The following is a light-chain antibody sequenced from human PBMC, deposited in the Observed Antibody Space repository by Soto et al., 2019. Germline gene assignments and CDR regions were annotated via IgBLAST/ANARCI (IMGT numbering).Light chain of an antibody. CDR3: CSYTTSSTWV. J-gene: IGLJ3*02. CDR2: EVS. Sequence: QSVLTQPASVSGSPGQSITISCTGTSSDIGAYNHVSWYQQHPGKAPKLMIYEVSDRPSGVSNRFSGSKSGNTASLTISGLQAEDEADYYCCSYTTSSTWVFGGGTMVTV. CDR1: SSDIGAYNH. V-gene: IGLV2-14*01.